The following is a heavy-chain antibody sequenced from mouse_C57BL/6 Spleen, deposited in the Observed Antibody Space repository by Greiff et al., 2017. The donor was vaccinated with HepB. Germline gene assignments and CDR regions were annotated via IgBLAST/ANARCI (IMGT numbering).Heavy chain of an antibody. CDR2: ISDGGSYT. CDR1: GFTFSSYA. D-gene: IGHD1-1*01. V-gene: IGHV5-4*03. J-gene: IGHJ2*01. Sequence: EVMLVESGGGLVKPGGSLKLSCAASGFTFSSYAMSWVRQTPEKRLEWVATISDGGSYTYYPDNVKGRFTISRDNAKNNLYLQMSHLKSEDTAMYYCARVGHYYGSSLDYWGQCTTLTVSS. CDR3: ARVGHYYGSSLDY.